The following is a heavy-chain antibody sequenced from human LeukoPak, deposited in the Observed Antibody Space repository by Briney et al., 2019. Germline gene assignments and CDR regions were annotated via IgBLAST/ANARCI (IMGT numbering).Heavy chain of an antibody. J-gene: IGHJ4*02. CDR3: ARTFGSYVWGSYRYIDY. CDR1: GGTFSSYA. D-gene: IGHD3-16*02. Sequence: ASVKVSCKASGGTFSSYAMSWVRQAPGKGLEWVSAISGSGGSTYYADSVKGRFTISRDNSKNTLYLQMNSLRAEDTAVYYCARTFGSYVWGSYRYIDYWGQGTLVTVSS. CDR2: ISGSGGST. V-gene: IGHV3-23*01.